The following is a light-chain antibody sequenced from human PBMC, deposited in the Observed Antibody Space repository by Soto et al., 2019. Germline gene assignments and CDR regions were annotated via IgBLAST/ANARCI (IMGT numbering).Light chain of an antibody. CDR1: KSDIGAGYD. V-gene: IGLV1-40*01. Sequence: QSVLTQPPSVSGAPGQRVTICCTGSKSDIGAGYDVHWYQQFPGAAPKLLIYGNTNRPSGVPDRFSGSRSGTSASLAITGLQAEDEGDYFCQSFDSSLSCYVFGTGTKLTVL. CDR2: GNT. J-gene: IGLJ1*01. CDR3: QSFDSSLSCYV.